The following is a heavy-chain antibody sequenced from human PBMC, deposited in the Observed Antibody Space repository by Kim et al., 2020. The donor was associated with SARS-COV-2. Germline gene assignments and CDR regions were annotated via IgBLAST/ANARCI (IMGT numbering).Heavy chain of an antibody. CDR3: ARGRYGGNRGGFDY. V-gene: IGHV1-69*13. CDR2: IIPIFGTA. Sequence: SVKVSCKASGGTFSSYAISWVRQAPGQGLEWMGGIIPIFGTANYAQKFQGRVTITADESTSTAYMELSSLRSEDTAVYYCARGRYGGNRGGFDYWGQGTLVTVSS. D-gene: IGHD7-27*01. J-gene: IGHJ4*02. CDR1: GGTFSSYA.